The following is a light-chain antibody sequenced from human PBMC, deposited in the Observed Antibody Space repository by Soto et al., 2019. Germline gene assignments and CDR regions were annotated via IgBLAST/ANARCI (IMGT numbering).Light chain of an antibody. CDR1: QTVNNW. CDR3: QQGFT. Sequence: DIQMTQSPSTLSASVGERVTISCRASQTVNNWLAWYQQKPGKAPKLLIYDASTLESGVPSRFSGSGSRTEFTLTIPSLQPDDFATYYCQQGFTFGPGTKVD. J-gene: IGKJ3*01. CDR2: DAS. V-gene: IGKV1-5*01.